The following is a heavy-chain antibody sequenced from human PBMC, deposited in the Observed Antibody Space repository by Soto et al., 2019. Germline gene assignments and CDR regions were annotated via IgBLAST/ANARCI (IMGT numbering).Heavy chain of an antibody. CDR2: IYPGDSNS. Sequence: GESLKISCKGSGYNFINYWSGWVRQMPGKGLEWMGIIYPGDSNSRYSPSFQGQVTISADKSISTAYLQWSSLKASDTAMYYCARHSLYYDTSGYPGYWGQGTLVTVSS. CDR1: GYNFINYW. D-gene: IGHD3-22*01. J-gene: IGHJ4*02. V-gene: IGHV5-51*01. CDR3: ARHSLYYDTSGYPGY.